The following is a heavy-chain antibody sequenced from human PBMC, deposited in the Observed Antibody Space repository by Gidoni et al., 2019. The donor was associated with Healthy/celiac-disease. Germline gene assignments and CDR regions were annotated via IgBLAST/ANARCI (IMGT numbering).Heavy chain of an antibody. CDR1: GFSLSTSGVG. D-gene: IGHD2-15*01. CDR2: IYWDDDK. Sequence: QITLKESGPTLVKPTQTLTLTCTFSGFSLSTSGVGVGWIRQPPGKALEWLALIYWDDDKRYSPSLKSRLTITKDTSKNQVVLTMTNMDPVDTATYYCARRYCSGGSCYPFDYWGQGTLVTVSS. CDR3: ARRYCSGGSCYPFDY. J-gene: IGHJ4*02. V-gene: IGHV2-5*02.